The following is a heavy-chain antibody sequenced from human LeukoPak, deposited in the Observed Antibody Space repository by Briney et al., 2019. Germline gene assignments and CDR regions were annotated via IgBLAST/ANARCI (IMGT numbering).Heavy chain of an antibody. V-gene: IGHV3-74*01. CDR3: ARDPGYSGYDSVDY. CDR1: GLAFRTYW. Sequence: VGSLRLSCAASGLAFRTYWMHWGREAPGKGLVWVSRVAIDGSTTNYAHSVKVRFTISKDNARNTLHRRMSRLPPQYTPRYYCARDPGYSGYDSVDYWGQGTPVTVSS. D-gene: IGHD5-12*01. CDR2: VAIDGSTT. J-gene: IGHJ4*02.